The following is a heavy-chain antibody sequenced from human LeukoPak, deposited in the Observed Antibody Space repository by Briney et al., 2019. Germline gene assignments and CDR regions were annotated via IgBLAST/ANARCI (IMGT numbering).Heavy chain of an antibody. CDR2: IRSDGTIK. CDR1: GFTFSTYG. CDR3: AKDDLSPDPWGAFDI. D-gene: IGHD3-16*01. J-gene: IGHJ3*02. V-gene: IGHV3-30*02. Sequence: GESLRLSCAASGFTFSTYGMHWVRQAPGKGLDWVAFIRSDGTIKYYADSVKGRFTISRDNSKNTLYLQMNSLRAEDTAVYYCAKDDLSPDPWGAFDIWGQGTMVTVSS.